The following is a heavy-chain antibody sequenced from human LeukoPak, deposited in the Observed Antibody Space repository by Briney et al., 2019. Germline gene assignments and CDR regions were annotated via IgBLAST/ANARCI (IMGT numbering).Heavy chain of an antibody. D-gene: IGHD3-22*01. CDR3: AGGTGFYDSSGHYYWGYFDS. J-gene: IGHJ4*02. CDR1: GGSISSHY. Sequence: PSETLSLTCTVPGGSISSHYWSWFRPTPGERPEWMAFIYYSGTTNYNPSLKGRVIISIDSSKNQFSLQLSSVTAADTAIYYGAGGTGFYDSSGHYYWGYFDSWGQGTLVPVSS. CDR2: IYYSGTT. V-gene: IGHV4-59*11.